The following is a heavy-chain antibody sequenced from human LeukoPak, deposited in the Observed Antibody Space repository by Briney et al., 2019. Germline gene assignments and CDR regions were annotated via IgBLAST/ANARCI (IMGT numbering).Heavy chain of an antibody. CDR3: ARGTRASESRGEYGSGSYLVPFDY. V-gene: IGHV3-11*01. CDR1: GFTFSDYY. Sequence: PGGSLRLSCAASGFTFSDYYMSWIRQAPGKGLEGVSYISSSGSTIYYADSVKGRFTISRDNAKNSLYLQMNSLRADDTAVYYCARGTRASESRGEYGSGSYLVPFDYWGQGTLVTVSS. CDR2: ISSSGSTI. D-gene: IGHD3-10*01. J-gene: IGHJ4*02.